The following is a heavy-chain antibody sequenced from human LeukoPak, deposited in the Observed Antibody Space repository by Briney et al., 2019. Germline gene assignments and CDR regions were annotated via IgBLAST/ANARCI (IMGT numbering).Heavy chain of an antibody. Sequence: PGGSLRLSCAASGFTFSSYGMSWVRQAPGKGLEWVSAISGSGGSTYYADSVKGRFTISRDNSKNTLYLQMNSLRAEDTAVYYCAKDPRYCSSTSCYFSWGQGTLVTVSS. D-gene: IGHD2-2*01. CDR2: ISGSGGST. CDR3: AKDPRYCSSTSCYFS. V-gene: IGHV3-23*01. J-gene: IGHJ5*02. CDR1: GFTFSSYG.